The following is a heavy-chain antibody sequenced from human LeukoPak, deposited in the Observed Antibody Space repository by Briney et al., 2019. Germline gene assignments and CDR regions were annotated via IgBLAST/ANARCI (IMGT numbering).Heavy chain of an antibody. V-gene: IGHV4-38-2*02. D-gene: IGHD1-26*01. CDR2: IYHSGST. Sequence: PSETLSLTCTVSGYSISSGYYWGWIRQPPGKGLEWIGSIYHSGSTYYNPSLKSRVTISVDTSKNQFSLKLSSVTAADTAVYYCARGGSYWDDAFDIWGQGTMVTVSS. CDR3: ARGGSYWDDAFDI. J-gene: IGHJ3*02. CDR1: GYSISSGYY.